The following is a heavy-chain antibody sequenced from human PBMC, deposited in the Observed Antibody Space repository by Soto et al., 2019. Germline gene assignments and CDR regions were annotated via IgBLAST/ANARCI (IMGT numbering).Heavy chain of an antibody. V-gene: IGHV3-64*01. D-gene: IGHD2-15*01. Sequence: GGSLRLSCAASGFTFSSYAMHWVRQAPGKGLEYISAISTNGGSTYYANSVKDRFTISRDNSKNTLYLQMGSLRAEDMAIYYCAREHCSGGSCYGDLWGQGTLVTVSS. CDR1: GFTFSSYA. J-gene: IGHJ5*02. CDR2: ISTNGGST. CDR3: AREHCSGGSCYGDL.